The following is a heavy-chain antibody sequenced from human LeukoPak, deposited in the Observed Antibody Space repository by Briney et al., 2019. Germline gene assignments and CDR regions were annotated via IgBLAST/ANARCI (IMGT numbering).Heavy chain of an antibody. CDR3: ITEHN. V-gene: IGHV3-15*01. CDR1: GFTFSNAW. J-gene: IGHJ4*01. CDR2: IKGKTDGAAA. Sequence: GGSLRLSCTASGFTFSNAWMSWVRQAPGKGLEWVGRIKGKTDGAAADYAAPVKGRFSISTDDSRATLYLQMRGLKTEDTAVYYCITEHNWGHGTLVTVSS. D-gene: IGHD2-21*01.